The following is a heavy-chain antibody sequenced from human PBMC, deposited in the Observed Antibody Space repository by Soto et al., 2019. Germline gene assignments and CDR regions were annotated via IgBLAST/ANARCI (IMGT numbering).Heavy chain of an antibody. D-gene: IGHD6-13*01. CDR1: GFTFTSSA. J-gene: IGHJ4*02. V-gene: IGHV1-58*01. Sequence: MQLVQSGPEVKKPGTSVKVSCKASGFTFTSSAVQWVRQARGQRLEWIGWIVVGSGNTNYAQKVQERVTITRDMSTSTAYMELSTLSSEDAAVYYCAASAAADYFDYWGQGTLVTVAS. CDR2: IVVGSGNT. CDR3: AASAAADYFDY.